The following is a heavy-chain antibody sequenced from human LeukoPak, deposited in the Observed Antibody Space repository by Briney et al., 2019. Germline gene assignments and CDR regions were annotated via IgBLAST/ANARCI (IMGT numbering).Heavy chain of an antibody. CDR3: AKFYSGSYWGGYYFDY. J-gene: IGHJ4*02. CDR1: GFTFSSYS. V-gene: IGHV3-48*04. CDR2: ISSSSSTI. Sequence: GGSLRLSCAASGFTFSSYSMNWVRQAPGKGLEWVSYISSSSSTIYYADSVKGRFTISRDNAKNSLYLQMNSLRAEDTAVYYCAKFYSGSYWGGYYFDYWGQGTLVTVSS. D-gene: IGHD1-26*01.